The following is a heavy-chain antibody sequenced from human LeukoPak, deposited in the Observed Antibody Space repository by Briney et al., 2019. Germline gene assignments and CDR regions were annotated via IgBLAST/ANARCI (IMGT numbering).Heavy chain of an antibody. CDR3: ARALMTTSSWFDP. V-gene: IGHV4-34*01. Sequence: SETLSPTCAAYGGSFSGYYWSWIRQPPGKGLEWIGEINHSGSTNYNPSLKSRVTISVDTSKNQFSLKLSSVTAADTAVYYCARALMTTSSWFDPWGQGTLVTVSS. CDR2: INHSGST. D-gene: IGHD4-11*01. CDR1: GGSFSGYY. J-gene: IGHJ5*02.